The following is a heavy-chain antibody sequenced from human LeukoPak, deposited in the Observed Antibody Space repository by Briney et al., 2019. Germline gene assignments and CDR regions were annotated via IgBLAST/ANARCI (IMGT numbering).Heavy chain of an antibody. CDR3: ARLRSGYYTGFDY. Sequence: KPSETLSLTCTVSGGSISSYYWSWIRQPPGKGLEWIGYIYYSGSTNYNPSLKSRVTISVDTSKNQFSLKLSSVTAADTAVYYCARLRSGYYTGFDYWGQGTLVTVSS. V-gene: IGHV4-59*01. D-gene: IGHD3-3*01. CDR2: IYYSGST. CDR1: GGSISSYY. J-gene: IGHJ4*02.